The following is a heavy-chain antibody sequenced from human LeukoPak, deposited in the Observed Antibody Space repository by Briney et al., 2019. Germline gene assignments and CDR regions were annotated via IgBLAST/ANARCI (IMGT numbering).Heavy chain of an antibody. CDR3: AKRPGVTPGGYLTN. D-gene: IGHD3-10*01. V-gene: IGHV3-23*01. CDR2: ISGSGGST. CDR1: GFTFSSYA. J-gene: IGHJ4*02. Sequence: GGSLRLSCAASGFTFSSYAMSWVRQAPGKGLEWVSAISGSGGSTYYADSVKGRFTISRDNSKNTLYLQMNSLRAEDTAVYYWAKRPGVTPGGYLTNWGKGTLVSVSP.